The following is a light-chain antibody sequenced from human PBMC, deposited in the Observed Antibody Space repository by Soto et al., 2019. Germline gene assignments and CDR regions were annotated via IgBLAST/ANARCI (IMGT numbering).Light chain of an antibody. CDR1: QGIRNY. V-gene: IGKV1-27*01. CDR2: AAS. CDR3: QQTKTAPRT. Sequence: DIQMTQSPPSLAASVGDRVTITCRASQGIRNYLVWYQQKPGKPPKPLIYAASTLDSGVPSRFSGSGSGTHFTLTISSLQPEDVAIYYCQQTKTAPRTFGGGTRVEVK. J-gene: IGKJ4*01.